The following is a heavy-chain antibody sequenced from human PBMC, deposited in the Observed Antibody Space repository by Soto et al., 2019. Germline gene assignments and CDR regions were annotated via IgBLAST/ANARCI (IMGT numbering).Heavy chain of an antibody. Sequence: GGSLRLSCAASGFSFSNFYMSWIRQAPGKGLQWVSYISPSGDTKYYAESVKGRFTISRDNAKNSLHLEMNSLRAEDTAVYYCAKDRFSGVIVVDYWGQGTLVTV. J-gene: IGHJ4*02. V-gene: IGHV3-11*01. CDR3: AKDRFSGVIVVDY. CDR1: GFSFSNFY. CDR2: ISPSGDTK. D-gene: IGHD3-16*02.